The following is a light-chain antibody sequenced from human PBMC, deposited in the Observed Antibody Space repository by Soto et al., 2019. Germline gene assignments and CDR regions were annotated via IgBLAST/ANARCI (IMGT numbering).Light chain of an antibody. CDR1: QSLLYSDGDTY. CDR2: KVS. V-gene: IGKV2-30*01. CDR3: LQATHWPWT. J-gene: IGKJ1*01. Sequence: DVVMTQSPLSLSVTLGQSASISCRSTQSLLYSDGDTYLNWYHQRPGQSPRRLIHKVSKRDSGVPDRISGSGLGSDFTLEISRVEAEDVGTYYCLQATHWPWTFGQGTKVDI.